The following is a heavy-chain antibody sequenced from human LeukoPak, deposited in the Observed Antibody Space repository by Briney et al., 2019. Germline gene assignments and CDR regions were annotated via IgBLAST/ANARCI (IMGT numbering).Heavy chain of an antibody. CDR2: IYPGDPDT. CDR3: ARGEIVDTALSDY. J-gene: IGHJ4*02. V-gene: IGHV5-51*01. CDR1: GYSFTTYW. D-gene: IGHD5-18*01. Sequence: GESLQISCQTSGYSFTTYWIGWVRQMPGKGLEWMGIIYPGDPDTRYSPSFQGQVTISADKSISTAYLQWSSLKASDTAMYYCARGEIVDTALSDYWGQGTLVTVSS.